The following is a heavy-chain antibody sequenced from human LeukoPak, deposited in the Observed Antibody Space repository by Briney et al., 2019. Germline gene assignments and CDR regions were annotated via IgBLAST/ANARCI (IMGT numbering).Heavy chain of an antibody. Sequence: ASVKVSCKASGYTFTSYGISWVRQAPGQGLEWMGWISAYNGNTNYAQKLQGRVTMTTDTPTSTAYMELRSLRSDDTAVYYCAREVYYYGSGTKHYYYYYMDVWGKGTTVTVSS. D-gene: IGHD3-10*01. CDR2: ISAYNGNT. V-gene: IGHV1-18*01. CDR1: GYTFTSYG. CDR3: AREVYYYGSGTKHYYYYYMDV. J-gene: IGHJ6*03.